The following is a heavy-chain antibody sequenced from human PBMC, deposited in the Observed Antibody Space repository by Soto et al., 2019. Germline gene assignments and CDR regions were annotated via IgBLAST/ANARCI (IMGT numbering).Heavy chain of an antibody. V-gene: IGHV4-39*01. CDR1: GGSISSSSYY. Sequence: QLQLQESGPGLVKPSETLSLTCTVSGGSISSSSYYWGWIRQPPGKGLEWIGSIYYSGSTYYNPSLKSRVTISVDTSKNQFSLKLSSVTAADTAVYYCAVRFLEWLSPISWFDPWGQGTLVTVSS. CDR3: AVRFLEWLSPISWFDP. CDR2: IYYSGST. J-gene: IGHJ5*02. D-gene: IGHD3-3*01.